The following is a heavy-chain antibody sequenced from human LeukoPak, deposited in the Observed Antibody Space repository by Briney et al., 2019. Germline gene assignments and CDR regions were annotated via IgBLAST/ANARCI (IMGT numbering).Heavy chain of an antibody. V-gene: IGHV1-18*01. CDR1: GYTFTSYG. CDR2: ISAYNGNT. CDR3: ARTAAAGKRRTYYFHY. Sequence: ASVKVSCKASGYTFTSYGISWVRQAPGQRLEWMGWISAYNGNTNYAQKLQGRVTMTTDTSTSTAYMELRSLRSDDTAVYYCARTAAAGKRRTYYFHYWGQGTLVTVSS. D-gene: IGHD6-13*01. J-gene: IGHJ4*02.